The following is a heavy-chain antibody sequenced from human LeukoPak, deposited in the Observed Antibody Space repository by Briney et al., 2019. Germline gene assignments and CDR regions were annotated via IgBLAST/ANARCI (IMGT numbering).Heavy chain of an antibody. CDR1: GFTFSSYR. V-gene: IGHV3-21*01. CDR3: AREGSGSYYGVDAFDI. Sequence: GGSLRLSCAASGFTFSSYRMNWVRQAPGKGLEWVSSISSSSSYIYYADSVKGRFTISRDNAKNSLYLQMNSLRAEDTAVYYCAREGSGSYYGVDAFDIWGQGTMVTVSS. D-gene: IGHD1-26*01. CDR2: ISSSSSYI. J-gene: IGHJ3*02.